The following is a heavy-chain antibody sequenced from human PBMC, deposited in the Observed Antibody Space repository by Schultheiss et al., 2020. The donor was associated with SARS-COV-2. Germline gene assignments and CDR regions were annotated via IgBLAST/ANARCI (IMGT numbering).Heavy chain of an antibody. D-gene: IGHD3-22*01. Sequence: SETLSLTCAVSGYSISSGYYWGWIRQPPGKGLEWIGYIYYSGSTYYNPSLKSRVIISIQTSKNQFSLKLSSVTAADTAVYYCASGDYYDTQGAFDIWGQGTMVTVSS. CDR3: ASGDYYDTQGAFDI. CDR1: GYSISSGYY. CDR2: IYYSGST. J-gene: IGHJ3*02. V-gene: IGHV4-38-2*01.